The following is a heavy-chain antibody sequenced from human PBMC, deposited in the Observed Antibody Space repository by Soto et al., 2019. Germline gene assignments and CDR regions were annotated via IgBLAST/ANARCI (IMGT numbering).Heavy chain of an antibody. D-gene: IGHD3-10*01. J-gene: IGHJ4*02. CDR1: GFTFKNYD. CDR3: AKNRKFMSYYVSAGHYDN. CDR2: ISGSGGVT. V-gene: IGHV3-23*01. Sequence: EVELLESGGGLVQPGGSLRLSCVASGFTFKNYDMRWIRQAPGKGLEWVSGISGSGGVTCYADSVKGRFTISRDNSKNRLYLQMNSLRSEDTAIYYCAKNRKFMSYYVSAGHYDNWGQGTLVTVST.